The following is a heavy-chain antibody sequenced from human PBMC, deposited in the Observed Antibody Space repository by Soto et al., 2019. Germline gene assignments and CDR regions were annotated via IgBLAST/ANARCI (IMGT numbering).Heavy chain of an antibody. CDR2: IYYSGST. J-gene: IGHJ4*02. D-gene: IGHD5-18*01. V-gene: IGHV4-39*01. CDR3: AIHQRGYSYGSQIDD. Sequence: PSETLSLTCTVSGGSISSSSYYWGWIRQPPGKGLEWIGSIYYSGSTYYNPSLKSRVTISVDTSKNQFSPKLSSVTAADTAVYYCAIHQRGYSYGSQIDDWGQGSLVTGSS. CDR1: GGSISSSSYY.